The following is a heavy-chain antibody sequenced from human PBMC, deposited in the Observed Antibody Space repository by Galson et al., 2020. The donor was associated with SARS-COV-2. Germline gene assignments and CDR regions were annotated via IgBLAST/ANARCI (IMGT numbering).Heavy chain of an antibody. CDR3: VTSAYVSNTYYCDYDGYGMDV. D-gene: IGHD4-17*01. CDR2: ISGTGSTS. V-gene: IGHV3-11*01. CDR1: RFTFTDQY. J-gene: IGHJ6*01. Sequence: TEGSLKPSCVAPRFTFTDQYMHWIRPAPGKGLEWVSHISGTGSTSYSAEAGKGRFTISRDNAKNSLYLQMNSLRADDTAVYYCVTSAYVSNTYYCDYDGYGMDVWGQGTTVTVSS.